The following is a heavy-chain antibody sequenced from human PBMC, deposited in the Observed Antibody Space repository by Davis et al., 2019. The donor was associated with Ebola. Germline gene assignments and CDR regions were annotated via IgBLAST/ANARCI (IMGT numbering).Heavy chain of an antibody. CDR1: GFSLSTRGVG. J-gene: IGHJ2*01. CDR3: AHVFKWYFDI. Sequence: SGPTLVKPPQTLTLTCTFSGFSLSTRGVGVGWIRQPPGKALEWLALTYWDDDKRYSPSLRSRLTITTDTSKNQVVLALTNMDAADTATYYCAHVFKWYFDIWGRGTLVTVSS. CDR2: TYWDDDK. V-gene: IGHV2-5*02.